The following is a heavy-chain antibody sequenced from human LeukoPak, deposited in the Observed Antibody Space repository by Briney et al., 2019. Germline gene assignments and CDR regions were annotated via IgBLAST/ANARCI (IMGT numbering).Heavy chain of an antibody. Sequence: SVRVSCKASGGTFSSYAISWVRQAPGQGLEWMGGIIPIFGTANYAQKFQGRVTITADESTSTAYMELSSLRSEDTAVYYCARGGGTTYYDILTGYKKNWFDPWGQGTLVTVSS. CDR2: IIPIFGTA. J-gene: IGHJ5*02. V-gene: IGHV1-69*13. CDR1: GGTFSSYA. CDR3: ARGGGTTYYDILTGYKKNWFDP. D-gene: IGHD3-9*01.